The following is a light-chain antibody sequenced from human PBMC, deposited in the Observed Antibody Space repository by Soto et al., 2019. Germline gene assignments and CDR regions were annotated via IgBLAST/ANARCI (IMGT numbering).Light chain of an antibody. J-gene: IGKJ1*01. CDR1: QSVGTW. CDR3: QHYKMYSPWT. V-gene: IGKV1-5*01. Sequence: DIQMTQSPSTLSASVVGRFTITCRASQSVGTWLAWYQQRPGKAPKLLIYDVSSLQSGVPSRFSGSGSGTEFTLTISSLQPDDFATYYCQHYKMYSPWTFGQGTKVDIK. CDR2: DVS.